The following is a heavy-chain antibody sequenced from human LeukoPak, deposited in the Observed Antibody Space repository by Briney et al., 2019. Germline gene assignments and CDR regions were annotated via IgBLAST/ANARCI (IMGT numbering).Heavy chain of an antibody. CDR3: ARLLQWLDPPYYYYGMDV. V-gene: IGHV5-51*01. D-gene: IGHD6-19*01. Sequence: GESLKISCKGSGYSFTSYWIGWVRQMPGKGLEWMGIIYPGDSDARYSPSFQGQVTISADKSISTAYLQWSSLKASDTAMYYCARLLQWLDPPYYYYGMDVWGQGTTVTVSS. CDR2: IYPGDSDA. CDR1: GYSFTSYW. J-gene: IGHJ6*02.